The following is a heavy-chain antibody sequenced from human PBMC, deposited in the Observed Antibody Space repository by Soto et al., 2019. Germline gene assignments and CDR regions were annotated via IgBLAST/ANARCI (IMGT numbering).Heavy chain of an antibody. CDR1: GYPFSDNQ. V-gene: IGHV1-2*02. J-gene: IGHJ5*02. D-gene: IGHD4-4*01. CDR2: INPKSDDT. CDR3: ARKHSLDYIRWGLDP. Sequence: ASVRVSCKASGYPFSDNQIHWLRRAPGQGLEWMGRINPKSDDTNYAQKFQGRVTMTRDTSIDTAYLELTGLTSDDTATYYCARKHSLDYIRWGLDPWGQGTLVTVSS.